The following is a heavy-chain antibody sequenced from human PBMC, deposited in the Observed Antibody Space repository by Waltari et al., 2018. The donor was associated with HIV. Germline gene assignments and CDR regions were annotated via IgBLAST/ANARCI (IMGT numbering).Heavy chain of an antibody. CDR2: ISYNGLNK. V-gene: IGHV3-30*18. CDR1: GFNFSTSG. Sequence: QVQLEESGGRVVQSGRSLRLTCVASGFNFSTSGMHWVRQAPGKGLEWVAVISYNGLNKYYVDSVKGRFTISRDNSNSTLFLQMSSLRPDDTAVYYCAKDLVTRGFFYFYGMHVWGQGTTVTVSS. D-gene: IGHD2-15*01. J-gene: IGHJ6*02. CDR3: AKDLVTRGFFYFYGMHV.